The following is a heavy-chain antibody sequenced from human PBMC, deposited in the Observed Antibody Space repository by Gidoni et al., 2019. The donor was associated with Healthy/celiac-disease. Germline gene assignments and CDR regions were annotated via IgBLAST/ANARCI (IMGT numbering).Heavy chain of an antibody. D-gene: IGHD3-3*01. V-gene: IGHV4-34*01. J-gene: IGHJ5*02. Sequence: QVQLQQWGAGLLKPSETLSLTCAVYGGSFSGYYWSWIRQPPGKGLEWIGEINHSGSTNYNPSLKSRVTISVDTSKNQFSLKLSSVTAADTAVYYCARGFDFRRQLHRKVGGWFDPWGQGTLVTVSS. CDR2: INHSGST. CDR1: GGSFSGYY. CDR3: ARGFDFRRQLHRKVGGWFDP.